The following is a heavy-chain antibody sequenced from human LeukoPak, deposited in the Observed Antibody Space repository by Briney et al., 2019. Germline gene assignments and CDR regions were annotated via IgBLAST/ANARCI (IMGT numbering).Heavy chain of an antibody. CDR3: ARRGLQGVQFSWFDP. J-gene: IGHJ5*02. CDR1: GGSISSSSYY. D-gene: IGHD3-10*01. Sequence: PSETLSLTCTVSGGSISSSSYYWGWIRQPPGKGLEWIGSIYYSGSTYYNPSLKSRVTISVDTSKNQFSLKLSSVTAADTVVYYCARRGLQGVQFSWFDPWGQGTLVTVSS. CDR2: IYYSGST. V-gene: IGHV4-39*01.